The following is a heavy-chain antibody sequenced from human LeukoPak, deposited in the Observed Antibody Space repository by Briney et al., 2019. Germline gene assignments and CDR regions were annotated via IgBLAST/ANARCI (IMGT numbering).Heavy chain of an antibody. CDR3: ATYDVLTGFEY. J-gene: IGHJ4*02. CDR1: GGTLSDHV. Sequence: SVKVSCKASGGTLSDHVISWVRQAPGHRLEWMGGIIPLKGTSKLTQKLQDRATISADESTNTVYMEVKSLRSEDTALYYCATYDVLTGFEYWGQGTLVIVSS. D-gene: IGHD3-9*01. V-gene: IGHV1-69*01. CDR2: IIPLKGTS.